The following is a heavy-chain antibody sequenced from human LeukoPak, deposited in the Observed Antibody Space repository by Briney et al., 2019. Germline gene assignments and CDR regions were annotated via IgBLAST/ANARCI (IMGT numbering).Heavy chain of an antibody. CDR2: IYYSGST. D-gene: IGHD2-2*01. J-gene: IGHJ5*02. V-gene: IGHV4-59*01. CDR3: ARDFLPTQHGPTWWFDP. CDR1: GGSISSYY. Sequence: SETLSLTCTVSGGSISSYYWSWIRKPPGKGLEWIGYIYYSGSTNYNPSLKSRVTISVDTSKNQFSLKLSSVTAADTAVYYCARDFLPTQHGPTWWFDPWGQGTLVTVSS.